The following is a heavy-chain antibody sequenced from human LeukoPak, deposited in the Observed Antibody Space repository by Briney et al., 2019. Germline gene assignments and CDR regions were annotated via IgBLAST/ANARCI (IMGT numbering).Heavy chain of an antibody. D-gene: IGHD5-18*01. J-gene: IGHJ4*02. CDR1: GYTFTGYY. V-gene: IGHV1-2*02. Sequence: ASVKVSCKASGYTFTGYYMHWVRQAPGQGLEWMGWINPNSGGTNYAQKFQGRVTMTRDTSISTAYMELSRLRSDDTAVYNCARSDTAIHPFAYWGQGTLVTVSS. CDR3: ARSDTAIHPFAY. CDR2: INPNSGGT.